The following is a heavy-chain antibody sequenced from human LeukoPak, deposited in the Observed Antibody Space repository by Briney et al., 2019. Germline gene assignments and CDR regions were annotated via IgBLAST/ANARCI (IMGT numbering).Heavy chain of an antibody. CDR2: IYSGGST. CDR3: ARNLLTVTTDYYGMDV. J-gene: IGHJ6*02. Sequence: GGSLRLSCAASGFTVSSNYMSWVRQAPGKRLEWVSVIYSGGSTYYVDSVKGRFTISRDNSKNTLYLQMNSLRAEDTAVYYCARNLLTVTTDYYGMDVWGQGTTVTVSS. D-gene: IGHD4-17*01. V-gene: IGHV3-53*01. CDR1: GFTVSSNY.